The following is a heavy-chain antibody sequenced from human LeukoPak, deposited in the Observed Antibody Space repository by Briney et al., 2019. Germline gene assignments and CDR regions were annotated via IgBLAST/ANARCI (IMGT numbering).Heavy chain of an antibody. Sequence: GGSLRLSCAASGFTFDDYAMFWVRQAPGKGLEWVSGNSWNSKNIGYAASVKGRFTISRDNAKNSLYLQMNSLRAEDTAFYYCAKGNRDSSGFYYYYGMDVWGQGTTVTVSS. V-gene: IGHV3-9*01. J-gene: IGHJ6*02. CDR2: NSWNSKNI. CDR3: AKGNRDSSGFYYYYGMDV. D-gene: IGHD3-22*01. CDR1: GFTFDDYA.